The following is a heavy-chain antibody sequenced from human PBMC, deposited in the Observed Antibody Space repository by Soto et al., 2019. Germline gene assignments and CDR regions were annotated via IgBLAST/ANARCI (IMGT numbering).Heavy chain of an antibody. Sequence: QVQLQQWGAGLWKPSETLSLTCAVYGGSFSGYYRSWIRQPPGKGLEWIGEINHSGSTNYNPSLKSRVTISVDTSKNQFSLKLSSVTAADTAVYYCARMYYASSGYYSYFDYWGQGTLVTVSS. J-gene: IGHJ4*02. D-gene: IGHD3-22*01. CDR1: GGSFSGYY. CDR3: ARMYYASSGYYSYFDY. CDR2: INHSGST. V-gene: IGHV4-34*01.